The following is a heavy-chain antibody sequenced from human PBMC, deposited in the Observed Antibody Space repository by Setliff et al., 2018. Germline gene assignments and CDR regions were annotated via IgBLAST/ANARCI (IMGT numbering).Heavy chain of an antibody. Sequence: ASVKVSCKASGYTFINFGISWVRQAPGQGLEWVGWISPYTGNTYYAPRLQDRVTLTADTSTNTAYMELRSLLSDDTAVYYCSRLVRFCTRTTCQRLSGDDFWGQGTLGTVSS. D-gene: IGHD2-8*01. J-gene: IGHJ4*02. CDR3: SRLVRFCTRTTCQRLSGDDF. CDR2: ISPYTGNT. V-gene: IGHV1-18*01. CDR1: GYTFINFG.